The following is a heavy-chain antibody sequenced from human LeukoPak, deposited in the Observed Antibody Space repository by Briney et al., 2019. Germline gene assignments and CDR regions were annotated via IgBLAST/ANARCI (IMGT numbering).Heavy chain of an antibody. CDR3: ARAGGFFSPFGY. CDR1: GGSFSGYY. D-gene: IGHD3-3*01. CDR2: IYYSGST. J-gene: IGHJ4*02. V-gene: IGHV4-34*09. Sequence: SETLSLTCAVYGGSFSGYYWSWIRQPPGKGLEWIGYIYYSGSTYYNPSLKSRVTISVDTSKNQFSLKLSSVTAADTAVYYCARAGGFFSPFGYWGQGTLVTVSS.